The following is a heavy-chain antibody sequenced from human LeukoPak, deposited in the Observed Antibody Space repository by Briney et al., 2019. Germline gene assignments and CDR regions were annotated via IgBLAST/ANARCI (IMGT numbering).Heavy chain of an antibody. D-gene: IGHD3-16*02. V-gene: IGHV3-48*04. Sequence: GGTLRLSCAASGFTFSSYGMSWIRQAPGKGLEWVSYISSSCSPIYYADSVKGRFTISRDNAKNSLFLQMNSLRAEDTAVYYCARGSFLITFGGFIGWGQGTLVTVSS. CDR1: GFTFSSYG. CDR2: ISSSCSPI. CDR3: ARGSFLITFGGFIG. J-gene: IGHJ4*02.